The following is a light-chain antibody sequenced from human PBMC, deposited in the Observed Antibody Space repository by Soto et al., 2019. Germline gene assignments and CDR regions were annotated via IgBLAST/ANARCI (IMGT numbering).Light chain of an antibody. V-gene: IGKV1-33*01. J-gene: IGKJ3*01. CDR1: QDISNY. Sequence: DIQMTQSPSSLSASVGDRVTITCQASQDISNYLNWYQQKPGKAPKLLIYDASNLETGVPSRFSGSGSGTDFTFTISSLQPEDIATYYCQQYDNFPCFGPGTKVDIK. CDR2: DAS. CDR3: QQYDNFPC.